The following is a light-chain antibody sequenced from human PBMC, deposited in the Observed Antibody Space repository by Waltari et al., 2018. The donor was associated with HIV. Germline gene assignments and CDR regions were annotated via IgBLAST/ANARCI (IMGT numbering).Light chain of an antibody. V-gene: IGLV1-47*01. J-gene: IGLJ3*02. CDR1: NY. Sequence: NYVNWFQHFPGTAPKLLIQRNNQRTSGVPDRFSASKSGTSASLAIEGLRSEVEADYYCGAWDDSLSAWVFGGGTKLSVL. CDR3: GAWDDSLSAWV. CDR2: RNN.